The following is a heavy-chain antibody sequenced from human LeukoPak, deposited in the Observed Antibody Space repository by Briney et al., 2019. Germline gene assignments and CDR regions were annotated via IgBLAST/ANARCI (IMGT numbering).Heavy chain of an antibody. CDR1: GGSISSGDYY. D-gene: IGHD5-24*01. CDR3: GRSDGYNFNF. Sequence: SETLSLTCAVSGGSISSGDYYWSWIRQPPGKGLEWIGYISYSGSTYYNPSLKSRVAISIDTSKGQFSLKLSSVTAADTAVYYCGRSDGYNFNFWGQGTLVTVSS. J-gene: IGHJ4*02. CDR2: ISYSGST. V-gene: IGHV4-30-4*01.